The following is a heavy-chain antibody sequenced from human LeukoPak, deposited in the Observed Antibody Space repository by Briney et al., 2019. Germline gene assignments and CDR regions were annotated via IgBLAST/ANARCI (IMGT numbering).Heavy chain of an antibody. CDR1: GYTFTSYY. Sequence: GASVKVSCKASGYTFTSYYMHWVRQATGQGLERMGWMSPISGKTGYAQKFQGRVTMTRNTSISTAYMELSSLRSEDTAVYYCARESGDILVVPYYWGQGTLVTVSS. V-gene: IGHV1-8*02. D-gene: IGHD2-2*01. J-gene: IGHJ4*02. CDR3: ARESGDILVVPYY. CDR2: MSPISGKT.